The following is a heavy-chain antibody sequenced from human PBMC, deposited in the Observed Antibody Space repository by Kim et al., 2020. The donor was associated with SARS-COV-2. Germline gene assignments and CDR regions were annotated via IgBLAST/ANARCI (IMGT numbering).Heavy chain of an antibody. Sequence: SETLSLTCTVSGGSISSYYWSWIRQPPGKGLEWIGYIYYSGSTNYNPSLKSRVTISVDTSKNQFSLKLSSVTAADTAVYYCARVRGFTMVRGVYYYYYYMDVWGKGTTVTVSS. D-gene: IGHD3-10*01. CDR1: GGSISSYY. J-gene: IGHJ6*03. CDR2: IYYSGST. CDR3: ARVRGFTMVRGVYYYYYYMDV. V-gene: IGHV4-59*01.